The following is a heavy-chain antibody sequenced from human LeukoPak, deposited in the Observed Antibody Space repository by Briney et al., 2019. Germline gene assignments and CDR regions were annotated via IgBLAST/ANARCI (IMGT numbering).Heavy chain of an antibody. Sequence: GGSLRLSCAASGFTFSSYWMHWVRQTPGKGLMWVSRIESNGLALYADSVRDRFTISRDNAKNTVYLQMNSLRADDTAMYYCARAVTYFYGSVTYDWFESWGQGTLVTVSS. CDR2: IESNGLA. J-gene: IGHJ5*01. CDR3: ARAVTYFYGSVTYDWFES. D-gene: IGHD3-10*01. V-gene: IGHV3-74*01. CDR1: GFTFSSYW.